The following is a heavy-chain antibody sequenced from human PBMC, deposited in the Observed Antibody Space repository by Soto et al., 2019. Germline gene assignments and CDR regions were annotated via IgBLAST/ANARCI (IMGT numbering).Heavy chain of an antibody. CDR2: IRGSATTT. CDR1: GFTFRNYA. J-gene: IGHJ6*02. Sequence: EVQLLESGGGLVQPGGSLRLSCVASGFTFRNYAMSWVRQAPGKGLEWVSAIRGSATTTYYAESVKGRFTISRDNSKNTLYLQMNSLRVYDTAIYYCAKDILDVTPGMDVWGQGTTVTVSS. CDR3: AKDILDVTPGMDV. V-gene: IGHV3-23*01. D-gene: IGHD2-21*01.